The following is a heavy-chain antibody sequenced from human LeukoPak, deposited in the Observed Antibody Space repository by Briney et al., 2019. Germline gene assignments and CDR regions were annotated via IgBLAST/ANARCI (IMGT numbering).Heavy chain of an antibody. V-gene: IGHV4-59*01. CDR2: IYYSGST. CDR3: ARDLLEVNSKRAFDI. J-gene: IGHJ3*02. D-gene: IGHD3-22*01. Sequence: PSETLSLTCTVSGGSINGYYWNWIRQPPGKALEWIGYIYYSGSTYYNPSLNNRVSMSADPSKSQVSLRLSSVTAADTAVYFCARDLLEVNSKRAFDIWGQGTMVTVSS. CDR1: GGSINGYY.